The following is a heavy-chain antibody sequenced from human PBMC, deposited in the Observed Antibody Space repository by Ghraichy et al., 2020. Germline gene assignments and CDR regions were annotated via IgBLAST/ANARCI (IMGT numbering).Heavy chain of an antibody. J-gene: IGHJ4*02. V-gene: IGHV3-30*18. CDR1: GFTFREYG. D-gene: IGHD3-22*01. Sequence: GGSLRLSCAASGFTFREYGMHWVRQAPGKGLEWVSLISFDGRSKHYADSMEGRFTVSRDNSKNTLYLQMHSLRTEDTAVYYCAKESAQYDSSGYIPDYFDNWGQGALVTVSS. CDR2: ISFDGRSK. CDR3: AKESAQYDSSGYIPDYFDN.